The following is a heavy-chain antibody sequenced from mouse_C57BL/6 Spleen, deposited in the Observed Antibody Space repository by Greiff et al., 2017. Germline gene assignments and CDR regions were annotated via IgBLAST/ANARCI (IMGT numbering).Heavy chain of an antibody. V-gene: IGHV14-4*01. CDR3: TTEEAYYSNYSDY. D-gene: IGHD2-5*01. CDR2: IDPENGDT. Sequence: VQLQQSGAELVRPGASVKLSCTASGFNIKDDYMHWVKQRPEQGLEWIGWIDPENGDTAYASKFQGKATITADTSSNTAYLQLSSLTSEDTAVNYCTTEEAYYSNYSDYWGQGTTLTVSS. CDR1: GFNIKDDY. J-gene: IGHJ2*01.